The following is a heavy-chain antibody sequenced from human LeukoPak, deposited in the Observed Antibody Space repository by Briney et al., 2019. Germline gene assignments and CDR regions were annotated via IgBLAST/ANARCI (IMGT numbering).Heavy chain of an antibody. J-gene: IGHJ6*03. CDR1: GGTFSSYA. CDR3: ARVMVGGDYYYYYYMDV. CDR2: IIPIFGTA. D-gene: IGHD2-8*01. V-gene: IGHV1-69*06. Sequence: SVEVSCKASGGTFSSYAISWVRQAPGQGLEWMGGIIPIFGTANYAQKFQGRVTITADKSTSTAYMELSSLRSEDTAVYYCARVMVGGDYYYYYYMDVWGKGTTVTVSS.